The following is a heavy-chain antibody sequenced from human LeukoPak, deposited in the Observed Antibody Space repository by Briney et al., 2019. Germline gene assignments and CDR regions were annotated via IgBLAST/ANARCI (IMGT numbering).Heavy chain of an antibody. CDR2: MNPNSGNT. J-gene: IGHJ4*02. D-gene: IGHD6-19*01. Sequence: GASVKVSCKASGYTFTSYDINWVRQATGQGLEWMGWMNPNSGNTGYAQKFQGRVTITRNTSISTAYMELSSLRSEDTAVYYCARSRSKVLSRVAGYWGQGTLVTVSS. CDR3: ARSRSKVLSRVAGY. V-gene: IGHV1-8*03. CDR1: GYTFTSYD.